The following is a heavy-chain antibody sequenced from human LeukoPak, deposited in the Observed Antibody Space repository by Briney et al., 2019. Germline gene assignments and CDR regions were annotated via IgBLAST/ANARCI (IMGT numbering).Heavy chain of an antibody. CDR2: IYPGDSDT. CDR3: ARHRRGYSGYAHYYYYGMDV. J-gene: IGHJ6*02. CDR1: GYSFTSYW. D-gene: IGHD5-12*01. V-gene: IGHV5-51*01. Sequence: RHGESLKISCKGSGYSFTSYWIGWVRQMPGKGLEWMGIIYPGDSDTRYSPSFQGQVTISADKSISTAYLQWSSLKASDTAMYYCARHRRGYSGYAHYYYYGMDVWGQGTTVTVSS.